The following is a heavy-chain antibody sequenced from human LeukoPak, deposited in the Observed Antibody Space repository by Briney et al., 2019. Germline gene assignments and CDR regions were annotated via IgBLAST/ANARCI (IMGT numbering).Heavy chain of an antibody. V-gene: IGHV3-21*01. CDR1: GFTFSSYS. Sequence: GGSLRLSCAASGFTFSSYSMNWVRQAPGKGLEWVSSISSSSSYIYYADSVKGRFTISRDNAKNSLYLQMNSLRAEDTAVYYCARDGVSYYYDSSGQPLDYWGQGTLVTVSS. CDR3: ARDGVSYYYDSSGQPLDY. J-gene: IGHJ4*02. CDR2: ISSSSSYI. D-gene: IGHD3-22*01.